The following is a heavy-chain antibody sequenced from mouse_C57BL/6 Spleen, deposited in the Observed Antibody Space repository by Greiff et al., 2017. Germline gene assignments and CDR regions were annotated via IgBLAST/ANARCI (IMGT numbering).Heavy chain of an antibody. Sequence: EVQLQQSGPELVKPGASVKISCKASGYSFTGYYMNWVKQSPEKSLEWIGEINPSTGGTTYNQKFKAKATLTVDKSSSTAYMQLKSLTSEDSAVYYCARRAFYDYDKYYFDYWGQGTTLTVSS. V-gene: IGHV1-42*01. CDR1: GYSFTGYY. CDR3: ARRAFYDYDKYYFDY. J-gene: IGHJ2*01. CDR2: INPSTGGT. D-gene: IGHD2-4*01.